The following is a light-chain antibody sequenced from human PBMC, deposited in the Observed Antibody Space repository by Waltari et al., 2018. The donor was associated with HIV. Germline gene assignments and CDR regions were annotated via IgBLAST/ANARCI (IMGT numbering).Light chain of an antibody. V-gene: IGLV1-44*01. J-gene: IGLJ3*02. CDR2: TTN. CDR3: ATWDDSLNGPV. CDR1: ISNIGSNT. Sequence: QSVLTQPPSASGTPGQRVTISCSGSISNIGSNTVNWYQQLPGTAPKLLIYTTNKRPSGFPDRFSGSKSCSSSSLDISGLQSDDEADYYCATWDDSLNGPVFGGGTKLTVL.